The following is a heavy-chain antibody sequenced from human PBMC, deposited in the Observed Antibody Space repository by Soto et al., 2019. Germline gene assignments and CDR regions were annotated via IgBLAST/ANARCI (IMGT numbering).Heavy chain of an antibody. D-gene: IGHD4-17*01. CDR3: ARVRGDYGDYFWFDP. CDR1: GYSVSSSDYY. Sequence: ASETLSLTCSVSGYSVSSSDYYWSWIRQPPGKGLEWIGYIYYSRSTYYNPSLKSRVTISVDTSKNQFSLKLSSVTAADTVVYYCARVRGDYGDYFWFDPWGQGTLVTVSS. V-gene: IGHV4-30-4*01. CDR2: IYYSRST. J-gene: IGHJ5*02.